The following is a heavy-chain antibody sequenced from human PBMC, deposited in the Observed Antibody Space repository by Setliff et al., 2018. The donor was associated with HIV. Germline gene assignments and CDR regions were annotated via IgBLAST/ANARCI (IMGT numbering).Heavy chain of an antibody. V-gene: IGHV1-18*01. CDR1: GGNFRSYG. CDR3: ARVAWYYSFWSGLGDAFDI. D-gene: IGHD3-3*01. Sequence: ASVKVSCKASGGNFRSYGISWVRQAPGQGLEWMGWISAYSGNTNYAQKLQGRVTMTTDTSTSTAYMELRSLRSDDTAVYYCARVAWYYSFWSGLGDAFDIWGQGTMVTVSS. CDR2: ISAYSGNT. J-gene: IGHJ3*02.